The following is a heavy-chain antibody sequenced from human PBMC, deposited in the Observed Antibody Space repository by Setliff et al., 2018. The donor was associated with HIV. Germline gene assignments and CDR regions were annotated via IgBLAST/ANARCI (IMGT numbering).Heavy chain of an antibody. CDR3: ARGSDCDATTCGDYYYMDV. Sequence: PSETLSLTCAVYGGSFSGYSWNWIRQSPGKGLEWIGEINFSGGTNCNPSLKSRVTISVDTSKNQLSLTLTSVTAADTAVYYCARGSDCDATTCGDYYYMDVWGKGTTVTVSS. V-gene: IGHV4-34*01. D-gene: IGHD2-2*01. CDR1: GGSFSGYS. J-gene: IGHJ6*03. CDR2: INFSGGT.